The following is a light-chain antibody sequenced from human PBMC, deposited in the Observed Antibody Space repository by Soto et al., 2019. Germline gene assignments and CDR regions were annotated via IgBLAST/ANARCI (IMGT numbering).Light chain of an antibody. Sequence: NFMLTQPHSVSESPGKTVTISCTRSSGSIASNYVQWYQQRLGSAPTTVIYEDNQRPSGVPDRFSGSIDSSSNSASLTISGLKTEDEADYYCQSYDSSNPNVVFGGGTKVTVL. CDR3: QSYDSSNPNVV. J-gene: IGLJ2*01. CDR2: EDN. CDR1: SGSIASNY. V-gene: IGLV6-57*04.